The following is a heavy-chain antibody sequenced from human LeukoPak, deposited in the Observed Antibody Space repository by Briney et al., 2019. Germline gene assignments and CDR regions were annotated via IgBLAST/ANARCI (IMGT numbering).Heavy chain of an antibody. Sequence: GGSLRLSCAASGFTFSRYWMHWVRQAPGKGPLWVSRINSDGSSTKYADTVEGRFVISRDNARNILYLQMNSLRAEDTAVYYCARDYAPDYYDSSGYSDYWGQGTRVTVSS. J-gene: IGHJ4*01. D-gene: IGHD3-22*01. CDR3: ARDYAPDYYDSSGYSDY. V-gene: IGHV3-74*03. CDR2: INSDGSST. CDR1: GFTFSRYW.